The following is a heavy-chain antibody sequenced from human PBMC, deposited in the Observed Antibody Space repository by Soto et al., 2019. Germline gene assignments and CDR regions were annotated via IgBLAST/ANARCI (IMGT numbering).Heavy chain of an antibody. CDR1: GGTFSSYA. CDR3: ARDVYDMLASPGPDAFAI. Sequence: SVKVSCKASGGTFSSYAISWVRQAPGQGLEWMGGIIPIFGTANYAQKFQGRVTITADESTSTAYMELSSLRSEDTAVYYCARDVYDMLASPGPDAFAIWGQGTMVTVSS. J-gene: IGHJ3*02. CDR2: IIPIFGTA. V-gene: IGHV1-69*13. D-gene: IGHD2-8*01.